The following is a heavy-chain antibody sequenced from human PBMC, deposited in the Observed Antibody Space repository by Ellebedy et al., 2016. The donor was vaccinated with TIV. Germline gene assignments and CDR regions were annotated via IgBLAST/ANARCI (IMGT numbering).Heavy chain of an antibody. Sequence: GESLKISCAASGFTFDDYTMHWVRQAPGKGLEWVSLISWDGGSTYYADSVKGRFTISRDNSKNSLYLQMNSLRAEDTAVYYCARENREITGTTGYFDYWGQGTLVTVSS. V-gene: IGHV3-43*01. CDR1: GFTFDDYT. CDR3: ARENREITGTTGYFDY. J-gene: IGHJ4*02. D-gene: IGHD1-7*01. CDR2: ISWDGGST.